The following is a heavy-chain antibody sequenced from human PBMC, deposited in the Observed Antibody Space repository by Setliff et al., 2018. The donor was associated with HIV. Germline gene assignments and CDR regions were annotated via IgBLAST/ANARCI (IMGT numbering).Heavy chain of an antibody. CDR2: IYYSGST. Sequence: SETLSLTCTVSGGSISSGDYYWSWIRQPPGKGLEWIGYIYYSGSTYYNPSLKSRVTISVDTSKNQFSLKLIAVTAADTAIYYCARRIYGNNPYFDYWSQGTLVTVSS. J-gene: IGHJ4*02. V-gene: IGHV4-30-4*08. D-gene: IGHD4-17*01. CDR1: GGSISSGDYY. CDR3: ARRIYGNNPYFDY.